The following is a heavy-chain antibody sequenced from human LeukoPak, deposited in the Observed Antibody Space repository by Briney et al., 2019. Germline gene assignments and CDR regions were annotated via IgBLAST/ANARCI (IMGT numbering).Heavy chain of an antibody. CDR3: ARQGVESSGWPRGYFDY. Sequence: PSETLSLTCAVSGGSISSSNWWSWVRQPPGKGLEWIGEIYHSGSTNYNPSLKSRVTISVDTSKNQFSLKLSSVTAADTAVYYCARQGVESSGWPRGYFDYWGQGTLVTVSS. J-gene: IGHJ4*02. V-gene: IGHV4-4*02. D-gene: IGHD6-19*01. CDR2: IYHSGST. CDR1: GGSISSSNW.